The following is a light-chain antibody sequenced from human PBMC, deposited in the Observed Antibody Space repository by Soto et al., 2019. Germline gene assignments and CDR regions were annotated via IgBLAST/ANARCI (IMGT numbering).Light chain of an antibody. CDR3: QQYDSSPIT. CDR2: GAS. Sequence: EIVLTQSPGTLSLSPGERATLSCRASQSVSRNYLAWYQQKPGQAPRLLIYGASSRATGIPDKFSGGGPGTDFTLTISRLEPEDFAVYYCQQYDSSPITFGQGTKVEIK. J-gene: IGKJ1*01. V-gene: IGKV3-20*01. CDR1: QSVSRNY.